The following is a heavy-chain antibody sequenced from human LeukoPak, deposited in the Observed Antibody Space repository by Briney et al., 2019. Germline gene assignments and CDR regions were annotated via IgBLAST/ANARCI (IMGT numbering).Heavy chain of an antibody. D-gene: IGHD6-19*01. CDR1: GGTFSSYA. CDR2: VIPTFGTA. J-gene: IGHJ4*02. Sequence: SVKVSCKASGGTFSSYAISWVRQAPGQGLEWMGGVIPTFGTANYAQKFQGRVTITADESTSTAYMELSSLRSEDTAVYYCARSSDSFVAGSQTVFDYWGQGTLVTVSS. V-gene: IGHV1-69*01. CDR3: ARSSDSFVAGSQTVFDY.